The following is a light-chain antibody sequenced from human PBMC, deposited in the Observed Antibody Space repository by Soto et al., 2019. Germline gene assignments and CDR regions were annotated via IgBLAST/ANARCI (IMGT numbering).Light chain of an antibody. V-gene: IGKV3-11*01. J-gene: IGKJ1*01. Sequence: ILLTLSLATLSLSPGEGATQSCRASESVGSYLAWYQQKLGQAPRLLIYDASKRATGIPARFSGSGSGTDVTLTISSLQSVDFAVYSSQQYNNWPWTFAQGTKVDI. CDR2: DAS. CDR3: QQYNNWPWT. CDR1: ESVGSY.